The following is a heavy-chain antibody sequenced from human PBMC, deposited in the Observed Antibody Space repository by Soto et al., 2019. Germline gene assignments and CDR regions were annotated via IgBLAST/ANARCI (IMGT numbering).Heavy chain of an antibody. V-gene: IGHV4-59*01. CDR2: IYYSGST. CDR3: ASLWSDNYYGSGIRDY. J-gene: IGHJ4*02. Sequence: PSETLSLTCTVSGGSISSYYWSWIRQPPGKGLEWIGYIYYSGSTNYNPSLKSRVTISVDTSKNQFSLKLSSVTAADTALYYCASLWSDNYYGSGIRDYWGQGTLVTVSS. D-gene: IGHD3-10*01. CDR1: GGSISSYY.